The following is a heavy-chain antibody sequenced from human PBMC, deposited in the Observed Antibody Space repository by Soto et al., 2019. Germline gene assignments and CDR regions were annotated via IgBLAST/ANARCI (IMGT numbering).Heavy chain of an antibody. CDR1: GFTFSSYW. V-gene: IGHV3-7*01. CDR2: IKQDGSEK. J-gene: IGHJ5*02. D-gene: IGHD2-2*02. Sequence: EVQLVESGGGLVQPGGSLRLSCAASGFTFSSYWMSWVRQAPGKGLEWVANIKQDGSEKYYVDSVKGRFTISRDNAKNSLYLQMNSLRAEDTAVYYCARQCIPRTPWFDPWGQGTLVTVSS. CDR3: ARQCIPRTPWFDP.